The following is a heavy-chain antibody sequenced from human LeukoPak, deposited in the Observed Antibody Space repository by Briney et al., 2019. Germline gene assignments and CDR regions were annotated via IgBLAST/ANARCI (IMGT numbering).Heavy chain of an antibody. CDR3: ARGTGAARYYYYYMDV. Sequence: ASVKVSCKASGYTFTNYYMHWVRQAPGQGLEWMGWINPNSGGTNYAQKFQGRVTMTRDTSISTAYMELSRLRSDDTAVYYCARGTGAARYYYYYMDVWGKGTTVTVSS. CDR2: INPNSGGT. V-gene: IGHV1-2*02. D-gene: IGHD6-6*01. J-gene: IGHJ6*03. CDR1: GYTFTNYY.